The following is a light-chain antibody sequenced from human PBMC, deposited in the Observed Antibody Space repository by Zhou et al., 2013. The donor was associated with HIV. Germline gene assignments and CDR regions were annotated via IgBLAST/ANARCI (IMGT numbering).Light chain of an antibody. Sequence: DIRMTQSPSILSAYVGDRVTVTCRASQSIGDWLAWYQQKPGKAPKLLIYKASSLESGVPSRFSGSGSGTDFTLTISRLEPEDFAVYYCQQYGSSPSGGVTFGPGTKVDIK. CDR1: QSIGDW. V-gene: IGKV1-5*03. J-gene: IGKJ3*01. CDR3: QQYGSSPSGGVT. CDR2: KAS.